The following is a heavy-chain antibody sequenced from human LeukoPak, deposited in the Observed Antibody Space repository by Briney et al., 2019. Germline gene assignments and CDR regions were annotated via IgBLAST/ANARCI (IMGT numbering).Heavy chain of an antibody. V-gene: IGHV1-2*02. Sequence: ASVKVSCKASGYTFTDYYMHWVRQAPAQGLEWMGWINPKSAGTNYAQKFQGRLTMTRDTSISTAYMELSRLRSDDTAVYYCAIVFHIVNTRFGDDYWGQGTLVTVSS. D-gene: IGHD5-12*01. CDR1: GYTFTDYY. J-gene: IGHJ4*02. CDR3: AIVFHIVNTRFGDDY. CDR2: INPKSAGT.